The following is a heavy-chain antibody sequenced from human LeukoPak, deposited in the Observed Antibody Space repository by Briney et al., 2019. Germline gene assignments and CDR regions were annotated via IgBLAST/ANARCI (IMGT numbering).Heavy chain of an antibody. J-gene: IGHJ4*02. CDR3: AKSAQCSSAWFTGSFDY. CDR2: INPNSGDT. Sequence: GASVKVSCKASGYTFSGYYLHWVRQAPGQGLQWVGWINPNSGDTHYAQMFQGRVTMTRDTSINTAYMELRRVRSDDTAVYYCAKSAQCSSAWFTGSFDYWGQGTLVTVSS. D-gene: IGHD6-13*01. CDR1: GYTFSGYY. V-gene: IGHV1-2*02.